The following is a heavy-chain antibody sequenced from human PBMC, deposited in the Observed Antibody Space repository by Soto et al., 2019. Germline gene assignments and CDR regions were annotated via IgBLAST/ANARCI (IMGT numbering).Heavy chain of an antibody. Sequence: GGSLRLSCAASGFTFSSYAMSWVRQAPGKGLEWVSAISGSGGSTYYADSVKGRFTISRDNSKNTLYLQMNSLRAEDTAVYYCAKDCDCSSTSCNWFDPWGQGTLVTVSS. CDR2: ISGSGGST. V-gene: IGHV3-23*01. J-gene: IGHJ5*02. CDR3: AKDCDCSSTSCNWFDP. CDR1: GFTFSSYA. D-gene: IGHD2-2*01.